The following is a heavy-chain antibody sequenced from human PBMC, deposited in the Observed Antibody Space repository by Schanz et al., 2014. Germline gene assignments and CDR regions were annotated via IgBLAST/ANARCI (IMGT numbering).Heavy chain of an antibody. CDR3: AKDRQNRVNRVGYYYGMDV. CDR1: GFSFSNYA. Sequence: EEQLLESGGALVQPGGSLSLSCAASGFSFSNYALVWVRPPPGKGLEWISGISWNSGSIGYADSVKGRFTISRDDAKNSLYLQMNSLRAEDTALYYCAKDRQNRVNRVGYYYGMDVWGQGTTVTVSS. CDR2: ISWNSGSI. J-gene: IGHJ6*02. V-gene: IGHV3-9*01. D-gene: IGHD3-16*01.